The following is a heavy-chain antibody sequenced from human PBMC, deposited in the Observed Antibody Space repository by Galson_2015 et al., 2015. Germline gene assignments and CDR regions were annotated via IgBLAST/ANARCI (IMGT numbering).Heavy chain of an antibody. CDR1: GFIFNTYS. CDR2: ISSTGSAI. V-gene: IGHV3-48*01. J-gene: IGHJ4*02. D-gene: IGHD6-6*01. CDR3: VRDKHSSSRQVRPTFDY. Sequence: SLRLSCAASGFIFNTYSMNWVRQAPGKGLEWVSYISSTGSAIYYAESVKGRFTISRDNAKNSLSLQVNSLRAEDTAVYYCVRDKHSSSRQVRPTFDYWGQGPRTTVSS.